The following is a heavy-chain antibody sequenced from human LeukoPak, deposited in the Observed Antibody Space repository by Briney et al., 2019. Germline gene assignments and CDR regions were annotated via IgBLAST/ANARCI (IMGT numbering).Heavy chain of an antibody. D-gene: IGHD3-22*01. CDR1: GGSISSGDYY. J-gene: IGHJ3*02. CDR2: IYYSGST. CDR3: ARTVSSGYSHDAFDI. V-gene: IGHV4-30-4*08. Sequence: SETLSLTCTVSGGSISSGDYYWSWIRQPPGKGLEWIGYIYYSGSTYYNPSFKSRVTISVDTSKNQFSLKLSSVTAADTAVYYCARTVSSGYSHDAFDIWGQGTMVTVSS.